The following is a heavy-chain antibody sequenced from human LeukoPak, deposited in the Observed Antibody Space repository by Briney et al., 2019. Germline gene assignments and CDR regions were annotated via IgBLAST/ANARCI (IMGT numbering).Heavy chain of an antibody. CDR1: GGSFSGYY. Sequence: SETLSLTSAVYGGSFSGYYWSWIRQPPGKGLEWIGEINHSGSTNYNPSLKSRVTISVDTSKNQFSLKLSSVTAADTAVYYCARGRPATAISYPFDYWGQGTLVTVSS. V-gene: IGHV4-34*01. CDR3: ARGRPATAISYPFDY. J-gene: IGHJ4*02. D-gene: IGHD2-2*02. CDR2: INHSGST.